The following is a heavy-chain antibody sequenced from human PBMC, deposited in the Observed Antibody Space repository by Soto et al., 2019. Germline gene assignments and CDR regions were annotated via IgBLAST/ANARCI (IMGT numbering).Heavy chain of an antibody. V-gene: IGHV4-34*01. CDR3: ASARWDY. CDR2: INHNGLT. Sequence: ASDTLSITCGVYGASFTSNDWSWVRQPPAKGLEWIGEINHNGLTNYNPSLKSRVTISVDTSKNQFSLKLTSVTAADTAVYYCASARWDYWGQGTLVTVSS. D-gene: IGHD2-15*01. CDR1: GASFTSND. J-gene: IGHJ4*02.